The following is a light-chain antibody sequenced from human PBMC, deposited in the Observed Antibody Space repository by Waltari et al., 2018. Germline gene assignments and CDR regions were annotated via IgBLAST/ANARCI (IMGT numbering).Light chain of an antibody. CDR2: DAS. CDR3: KQRSKWNKMYT. Sequence: EICLTHSPATLSLSPGERATLSCRASQSVSSYLAWYQQNPGQAHRLLIYDASNRATGIPARFSGSGYGKDFTLTIRRLEPEDFAVYYCKQRSKWNKMYTFGQGTKGEI. J-gene: IGKJ2*01. V-gene: IGKV3-11*01. CDR1: QSVSSY.